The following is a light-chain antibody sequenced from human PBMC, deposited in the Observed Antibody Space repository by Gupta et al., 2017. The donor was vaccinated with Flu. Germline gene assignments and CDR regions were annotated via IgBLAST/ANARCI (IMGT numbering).Light chain of an antibody. Sequence: DIQMTQSPSTLSASVGDRVTITCRASQSINDWLAWYQQKPGKAPKLLINKASILESGVSSRFNGTGSGTEFSLTIGSLHPDDFATYYCQQYNNYPITFGGGTKLEIK. CDR2: KAS. V-gene: IGKV1-5*03. J-gene: IGKJ4*01. CDR1: QSINDW. CDR3: QQYNNYPIT.